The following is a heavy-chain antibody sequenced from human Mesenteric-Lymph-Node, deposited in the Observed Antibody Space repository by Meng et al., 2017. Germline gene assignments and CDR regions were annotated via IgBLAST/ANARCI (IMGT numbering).Heavy chain of an antibody. J-gene: IGHJ3*02. CDR2: IIPILGIA. CDR3: ARDPGLGTMIWAGPNSGAFDI. Sequence: SVKVSCKASGGTFSSYTISWVRQAPGQGLEWMGRIIPILGIANYAQKFQGRVTITADKSTSTAYMELSSLRSEDTAVYYCARDPGLGTMIWAGPNSGAFDIWGQGTMVTVSS. CDR1: GGTFSSYT. D-gene: IGHD3-22*01. V-gene: IGHV1-69*04.